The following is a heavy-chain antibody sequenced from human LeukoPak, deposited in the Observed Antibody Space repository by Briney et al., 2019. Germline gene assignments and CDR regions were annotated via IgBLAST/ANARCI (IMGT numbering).Heavy chain of an antibody. Sequence: GRSLRLSCAASGFTFDDYAMHWVRQAPGKGLEWVSGISWNSGSICYADSVKGRFTISRDNAKNSLYLQMNSLRAEDMALYYCAKDYSRSGLSSFDYWGQGTLVTVSS. CDR3: AKDYSRSGLSSFDY. J-gene: IGHJ4*02. V-gene: IGHV3-9*03. CDR1: GFTFDDYA. D-gene: IGHD1-26*01. CDR2: ISWNSGSI.